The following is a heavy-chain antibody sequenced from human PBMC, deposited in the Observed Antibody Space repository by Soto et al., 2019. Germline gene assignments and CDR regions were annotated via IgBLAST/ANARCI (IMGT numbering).Heavy chain of an antibody. J-gene: IGHJ6*03. Sequence: SETLCLTCTVSGGTISNYYWSWIRPPTGKGLEWTGYIHYSGSTNYNPSLKSRVTISVDTSKNQFSLKLGSVTAADTAVYYCARTRRSSARYYYYYYMDVWGKGTTVTVSS. CDR2: IHYSGST. V-gene: IGHV4-59*08. D-gene: IGHD6-25*01. CDR1: GGTISNYY. CDR3: ARTRRSSARYYYYYYMDV.